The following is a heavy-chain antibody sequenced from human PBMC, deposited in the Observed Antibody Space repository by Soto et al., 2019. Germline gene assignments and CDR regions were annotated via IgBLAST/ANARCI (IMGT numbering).Heavy chain of an antibody. CDR1: GGTFSSYA. V-gene: IGHV1-69*13. D-gene: IGHD6-13*01. CDR3: ARVKGRVRHPLIAAAGLNWFDP. Sequence: SVKVSCKASGGTFSSYAISWVRQAPGLGLEWMGGIIPIFGTANYAQKFQGRVTITADESTSTAYMELSSLRSEDTAVYYCARVKGRVRHPLIAAAGLNWFDPWGQGTLVTVSS. J-gene: IGHJ5*02. CDR2: IIPIFGTA.